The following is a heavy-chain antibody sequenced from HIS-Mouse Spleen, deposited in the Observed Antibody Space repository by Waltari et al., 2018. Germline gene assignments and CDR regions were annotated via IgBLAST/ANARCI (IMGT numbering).Heavy chain of an antibody. CDR3: ARDRYWYFDL. Sequence: EVQLVESGGGLVKPGGSLGLSGEASGFTLSSYGMGGVGRAPGKGLEGVANRKQDGREKYDVDSVKGRFTISRDNAKNSLYLQMNSLRAEDTAVYYCARDRYWYFDLWGRGTLVTVSS. V-gene: IGHV3-7*01. CDR2: RKQDGREK. J-gene: IGHJ2*01. CDR1: GFTLSSYG.